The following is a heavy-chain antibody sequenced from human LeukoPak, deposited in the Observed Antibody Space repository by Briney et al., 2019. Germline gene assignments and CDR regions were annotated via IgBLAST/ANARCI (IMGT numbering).Heavy chain of an antibody. D-gene: IGHD4-23*01. V-gene: IGHV4-39*01. CDR1: RGSISSSTNY. Sequence: PSETPSLTCTVSRGSISSSTNYWGWIRRPPGKGLEWIGSIYYRGNTYYNPSLNSRVTISVDTSKNQFSLMLSSVTAADTAIYYCASIISGYSLNFDFWGQGTLVTVSS. J-gene: IGHJ4*02. CDR3: ASIISGYSLNFDF. CDR2: IYYRGNT.